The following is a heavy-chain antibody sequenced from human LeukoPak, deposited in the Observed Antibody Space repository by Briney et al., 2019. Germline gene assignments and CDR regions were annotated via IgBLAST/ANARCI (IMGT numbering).Heavy chain of an antibody. V-gene: IGHV4-4*07. D-gene: IGHD2-15*01. CDR3: ARGNILCSGGSCSTNIDY. CDR1: GGSISSYY. Sequence: SETLSLTCTVSGGSISSYYWSWIRQPAGKGLEWIGRTYTSGSTNYNPSLKSRVTMSVDTSKNQFSLKLSSVTAADTAVYYCARGNILCSGGSCSTNIDYWGQGTLVTVSS. CDR2: TYTSGST. J-gene: IGHJ4*02.